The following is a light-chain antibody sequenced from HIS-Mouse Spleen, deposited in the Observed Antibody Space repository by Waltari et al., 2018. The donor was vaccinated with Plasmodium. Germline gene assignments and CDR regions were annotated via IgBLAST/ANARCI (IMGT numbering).Light chain of an antibody. J-gene: IGKJ4*01. CDR1: QSISSY. Sequence: DIQMTQSPSSLSASVGDRVTITCRASQSISSYLNWYQQKPGKAPKLLIYAASSLQSGVPSRFSGSGSGTEFTLTISNLQPEDFATYYCQQSYSTPPTFGGGTKVEIK. CDR3: QQSYSTPPT. V-gene: IGKV1-39*01. CDR2: AAS.